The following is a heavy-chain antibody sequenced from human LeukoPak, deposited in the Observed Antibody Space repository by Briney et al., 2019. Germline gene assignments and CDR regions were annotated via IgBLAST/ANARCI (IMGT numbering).Heavy chain of an antibody. V-gene: IGHV4-39*07. CDR3: ARDRYYYDSSARYFDY. CDR2: IYYGENT. J-gene: IGHJ4*02. CDR1: GGSISSGPYY. D-gene: IGHD3-22*01. Sequence: SETLSLTCTVSGGSISSGPYYWGWIRQPPGKGLEWIGNIYYGENTYYNPSLKSRVTISIDTSKNQFSLKLSSVTAADTAVYYCARDRYYYDSSARYFDYWGQGTLVTVSS.